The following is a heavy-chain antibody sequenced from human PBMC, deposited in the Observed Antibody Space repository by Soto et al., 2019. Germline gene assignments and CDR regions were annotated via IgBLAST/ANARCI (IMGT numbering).Heavy chain of an antibody. D-gene: IGHD3-3*01. Sequence: ASVKVSCKASGYTFTSYGISWVRQAPGQGLEWMGWISAYNGNTNYAQKLQGRVTMTTDTSTSTAYMELRSLRSDDTALYDYPRDLHDYDFWSGYGPTSPMDVWGQGTTVTVSS. J-gene: IGHJ6*02. V-gene: IGHV1-18*01. CDR2: ISAYNGNT. CDR3: PRDLHDYDFWSGYGPTSPMDV. CDR1: GYTFTSYG.